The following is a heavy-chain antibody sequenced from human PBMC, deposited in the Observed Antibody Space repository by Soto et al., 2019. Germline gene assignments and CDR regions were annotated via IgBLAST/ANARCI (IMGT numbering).Heavy chain of an antibody. CDR3: TRGPRSTSTGTGAF. CDR1: GFTFSMYW. D-gene: IGHD1-1*01. Sequence: GGSLRLSCAASGFTFSMYWMHWVRQVPGKGPEWVSRINDDGISTNYADSVKGRFTISRDNAKNTLYLQMNALIDEDTAVYYCTRGPRSTSTGTGAFWGQGPLVTVSS. V-gene: IGHV3-74*01. J-gene: IGHJ4*02. CDR2: INDDGIST.